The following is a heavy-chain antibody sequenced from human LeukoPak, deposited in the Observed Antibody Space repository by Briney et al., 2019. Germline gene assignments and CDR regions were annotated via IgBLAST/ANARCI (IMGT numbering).Heavy chain of an antibody. D-gene: IGHD5-18*01. Sequence: PGGSLRLSCAASGFSLSNYAISWVRQAPGKGLEWVSAISSSVGTTYYADSVKGRFTISRDNSNNTLYLQMNSLRAEDTAVYYCAKDQGYSYGYGYWGQGTLVTVSS. CDR3: AKDQGYSYGYGY. V-gene: IGHV3-23*01. CDR2: ISSSVGTT. CDR1: GFSLSNYA. J-gene: IGHJ4*02.